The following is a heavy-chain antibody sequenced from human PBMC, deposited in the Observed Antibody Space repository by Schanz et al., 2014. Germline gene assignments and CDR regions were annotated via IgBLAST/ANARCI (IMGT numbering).Heavy chain of an antibody. J-gene: IGHJ3*01. Sequence: EVQLVESGGGLIQPGGSLRLSCAVSGFSVSTTYMSWVRQAPGKGLEWVSSIYINSGSTNYADSVKGRFIISRDSSKNTLFLQMNSLRAEDTAVYFCARDEGRDGYNLAFDVWGQGTLVTVSS. V-gene: IGHV3-53*01. CDR3: ARDEGRDGYNLAFDV. D-gene: IGHD5-12*01. CDR2: IYINSGST. CDR1: GFSVSTTY.